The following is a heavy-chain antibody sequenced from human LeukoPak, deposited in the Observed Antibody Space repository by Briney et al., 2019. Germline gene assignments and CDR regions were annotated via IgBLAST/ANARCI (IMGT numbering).Heavy chain of an antibody. D-gene: IGHD3-9*01. Sequence: SETLSLTCIVSGGSISSSSYYWDWIRQPPGKGLEWIGSISYSGSTYYNSSLKSRVTISVDTSKNQFSLKLSSVTAPDTAVYYCASHEYYDILTGYYIGAFDIWGQGTMVTVSS. CDR2: ISYSGST. J-gene: IGHJ3*02. CDR3: ASHEYYDILTGYYIGAFDI. V-gene: IGHV4-39*01. CDR1: GGSISSSSYY.